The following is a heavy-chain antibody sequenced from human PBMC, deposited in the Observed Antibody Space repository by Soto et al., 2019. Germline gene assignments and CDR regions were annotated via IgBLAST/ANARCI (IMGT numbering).Heavy chain of an antibody. J-gene: IGHJ4*02. D-gene: IGHD3-22*01. CDR3: ARGDYYDSSGYYVPLFDH. CDR2: ISSSGTNI. V-gene: IGHV3-11*01. CDR1: GFLFNDYY. Sequence: QVQLVESGGRLVKPGTSLRLSCAASGFLFNDYYMSWIRQAPGKGLEWVSYISSSGTNIYYADSVKGPFTISRDNAKNSLYLQMNSLRAEDTAVYYCARGDYYDSSGYYVPLFDHWGQGTLVTVSS.